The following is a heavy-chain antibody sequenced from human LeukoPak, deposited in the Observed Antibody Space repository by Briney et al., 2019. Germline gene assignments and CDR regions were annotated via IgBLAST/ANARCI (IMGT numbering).Heavy chain of an antibody. D-gene: IGHD1-26*01. J-gene: IGHJ4*02. CDR1: GYTFTGYH. CDR3: ARGGSHAGVDY. CDR2: INPNSGDT. Sequence: GASVKVSCRASGYTFTGYHIHWVRQAPGQGLEWMGRINPNSGDTNYAQNFQGRVTMTRDTSINTAYMELSRLRSEDTAVYYCARGGSHAGVDYWGQGTLVTVSS. V-gene: IGHV1-2*06.